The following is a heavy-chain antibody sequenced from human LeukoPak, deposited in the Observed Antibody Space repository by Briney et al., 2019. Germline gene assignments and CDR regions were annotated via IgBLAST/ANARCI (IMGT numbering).Heavy chain of an antibody. D-gene: IGHD2-2*01. CDR1: GFTFSSYG. J-gene: IGHJ4*02. V-gene: IGHV3-33*06. Sequence: GGSLRLSCAASGFTFSSYGMHWVRQAPGKGLGWVAVIWYDGSNKYYADSVKGRFTISRDNSKNTLYLQMNSLRAEDTAVYYCAKVSSTSLRKTTFDYWGQGTLVTVSS. CDR3: AKVSSTSLRKTTFDY. CDR2: IWYDGSNK.